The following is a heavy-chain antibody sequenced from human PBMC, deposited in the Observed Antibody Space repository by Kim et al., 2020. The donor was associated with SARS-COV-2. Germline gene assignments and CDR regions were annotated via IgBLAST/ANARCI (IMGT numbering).Heavy chain of an antibody. CDR3: ARGPADFLSGSDHYWYFDL. D-gene: IGHD5-12*01. V-gene: IGHV3-21*01. Sequence: GGSLRLSCEVSGFTFSDYNMNWVRQAPGKGLEWVASISHSRSYIYYADSVKGRFTISRDNAKTSLHLQMNSLRVEDTAAYYCARGPADFLSGSDHYWYFDLWGRGTLVTLSS. J-gene: IGHJ2*01. CDR2: ISHSRSYI. CDR1: GFTFSDYN.